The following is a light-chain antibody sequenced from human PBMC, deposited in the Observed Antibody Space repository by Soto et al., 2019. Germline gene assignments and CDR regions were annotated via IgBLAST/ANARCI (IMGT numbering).Light chain of an antibody. CDR1: QTVIRY. CDR3: QQSDSHLFT. V-gene: IGKV1-39*01. J-gene: IGKJ3*01. Sequence: IQMTQFPSSLSASVGDRVTITSRAVQTVIRYLNWYQQKPGRAPNILIYAVSNLQSGVPSRFSGSGSGTEFNLTSRDLQPEDVATYDCQQSDSHLFTFGAGTKVDIK. CDR2: AVS.